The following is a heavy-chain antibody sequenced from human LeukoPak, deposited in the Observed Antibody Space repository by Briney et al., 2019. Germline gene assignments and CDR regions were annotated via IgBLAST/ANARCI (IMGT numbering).Heavy chain of an antibody. CDR3: AKDSSRYSYGDRFDY. V-gene: IGHV1-69*04. CDR1: GGTFSSHA. Sequence: SVTVSCTASGGTFSSHAISWVRQAPGQGLEWMGRIIPILGIANYAQKFQGRVTITADNSTSTAYMELSSLRSEDTVVYYCAKDSSRYSYGDRFDYWGQGTLVTVSS. J-gene: IGHJ4*02. CDR2: IIPILGIA. D-gene: IGHD5-18*01.